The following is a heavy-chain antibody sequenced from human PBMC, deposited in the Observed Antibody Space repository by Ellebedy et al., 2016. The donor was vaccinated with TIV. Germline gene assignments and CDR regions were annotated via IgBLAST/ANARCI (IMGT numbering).Heavy chain of an antibody. Sequence: SETLSLTCTVSGGSISSYYWSWIRQPPGKGLEWIGYIYYSGSTNYNPSLKSRVTISVDTSKNQFSLMLSSVTAADTAVDYCAREAVEVATIEDHYDYMDVWGKGTTVTVSS. J-gene: IGHJ6*03. CDR3: AREAVEVATIEDHYDYMDV. CDR2: IYYSGST. CDR1: GGSISSYY. D-gene: IGHD5-24*01. V-gene: IGHV4-59*01.